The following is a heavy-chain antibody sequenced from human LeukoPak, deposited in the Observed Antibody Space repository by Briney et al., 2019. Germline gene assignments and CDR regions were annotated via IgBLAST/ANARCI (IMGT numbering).Heavy chain of an antibody. V-gene: IGHV3-11*04. CDR1: GFTFSDHY. CDR2: ISSSGSTI. D-gene: IGHD3-10*02. Sequence: PGGSLRLSCAASGFTFSDHYMDWVRQAPGKGLEWVSYISSSGSTIYYADSVKGRFTISRDNAKNSLYLQMNSLRAEDPAVYYCAELGITMIGGVWGKGATVTISS. CDR3: AELGITMIGGV. J-gene: IGHJ6*04.